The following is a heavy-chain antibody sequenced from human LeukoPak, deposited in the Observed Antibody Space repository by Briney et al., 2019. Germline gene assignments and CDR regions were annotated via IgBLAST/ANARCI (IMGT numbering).Heavy chain of an antibody. CDR1: GGTFSSYA. J-gene: IGHJ4*02. Sequence: ASVKVSCKASGGTFSSYAISWVRQAPGQGLEWMGGIIPIFGTANYAQKFQGRVTITADESTSTAYMELSSLRSEDTAVYYCARAGYSSGWGAFDYWGQGTPVTVSS. D-gene: IGHD6-19*01. CDR2: IIPIFGTA. CDR3: ARAGYSSGWGAFDY. V-gene: IGHV1-69*13.